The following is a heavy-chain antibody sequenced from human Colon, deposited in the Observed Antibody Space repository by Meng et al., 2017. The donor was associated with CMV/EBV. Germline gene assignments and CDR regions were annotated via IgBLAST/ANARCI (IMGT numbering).Heavy chain of an antibody. CDR3: AKDSYTGYDRRWFDA. Sequence: SLKISCTASGFSVEEYAMHWVRQIPGKGLEWVSGISWDNNSLGYAESVKGRFAISRDSAKNSLYLQMNNLRPDDTAIYYCAKDSYTGYDRRWFDAWGQGTLVTVSS. V-gene: IGHV3-9*01. CDR1: GFSVEEYA. J-gene: IGHJ5*02. CDR2: ISWDNNSL. D-gene: IGHD5-12*01.